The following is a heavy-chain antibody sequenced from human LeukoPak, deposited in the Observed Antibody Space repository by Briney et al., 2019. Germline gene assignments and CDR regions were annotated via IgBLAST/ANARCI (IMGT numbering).Heavy chain of an antibody. CDR1: GGSISSYY. V-gene: IGHV4-59*01. CDR3: ARAEVTMVRGVIRHYYGMDV. D-gene: IGHD3-10*01. J-gene: IGHJ6*02. CDR2: IYYSGST. Sequence: PSETLSLTCTVSGGSISSYYWSWIRQPPGKGLEWIGYIYYSGSTNYNPSLKSRVTISVDTSKNQFSLKLSSVTAADTAVYYCARAEVTMVRGVIRHYYGMDVWGQGTTVTVSS.